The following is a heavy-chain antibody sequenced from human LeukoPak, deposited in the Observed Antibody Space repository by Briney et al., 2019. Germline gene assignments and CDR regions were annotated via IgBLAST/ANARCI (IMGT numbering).Heavy chain of an antibody. CDR1: GFTFSSYA. D-gene: IGHD2-8*01. CDR3: AKDTSIGRYCTNGVCSPFDY. J-gene: IGHJ4*02. Sequence: PGGSLRLSCAGSGFTFSSYAMSWVRQAPGKGREWVSDISDTGATTYDADSVKGRFTISRDNSRSTLYLQMNSLRAEDTALYYCAKDTSIGRYCTNGVCSPFDYWGQGTLVTVSS. V-gene: IGHV3-23*01. CDR2: ISDTGATT.